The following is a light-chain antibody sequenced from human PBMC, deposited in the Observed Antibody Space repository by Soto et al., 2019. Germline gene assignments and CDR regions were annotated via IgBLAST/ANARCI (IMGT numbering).Light chain of an antibody. V-gene: IGKV1-5*03. CDR1: QSIGNW. J-gene: IGKJ1*01. Sequence: IRMTQSPSTQSASIGDRVNITCRASQSIGNWLAWYQQKPGRAPKLLMYEASSLESGVPSRFSGSGSGTECTLTISVLQPDDFATYHCQQYTSYPWTVGQGTKVEIK. CDR2: EAS. CDR3: QQYTSYPWT.